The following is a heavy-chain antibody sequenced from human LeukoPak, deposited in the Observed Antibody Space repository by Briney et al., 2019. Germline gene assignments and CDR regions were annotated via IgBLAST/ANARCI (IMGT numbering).Heavy chain of an antibody. CDR3: ARGSGPSSGPFDY. CDR1: GFTFSDYY. V-gene: IGHV3-11*01. Sequence: KPGGSLRLSCAGSGFTFSDYYMSWIRQAPGKGLEWVSYISSSATTMYEADSVEGRFTISRDNAKNSVFLEMNSLRAEDTAVYYCARGSGPSSGPFDYWGQGTLVTVSS. D-gene: IGHD5-18*01. CDR2: ISSSATTM. J-gene: IGHJ4*02.